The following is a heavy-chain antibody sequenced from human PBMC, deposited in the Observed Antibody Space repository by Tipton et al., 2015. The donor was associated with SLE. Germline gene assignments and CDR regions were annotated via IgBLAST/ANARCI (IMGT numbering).Heavy chain of an antibody. CDR1: GYTFSNYG. CDR3: ARQGLLLWFGELDY. Sequence: QSGPEVKKPGASVKVSCKASGYTFSNYGISWVRQAPGQGLEWMGWISAYNGNTNYAQNLQGRVTMTTDTSTSTAYMELRSLRSEDTAVYYCARQGLLLWFGELDYWGQGTLVTVSS. V-gene: IGHV1-18*01. J-gene: IGHJ4*02. D-gene: IGHD3-10*01. CDR2: ISAYNGNT.